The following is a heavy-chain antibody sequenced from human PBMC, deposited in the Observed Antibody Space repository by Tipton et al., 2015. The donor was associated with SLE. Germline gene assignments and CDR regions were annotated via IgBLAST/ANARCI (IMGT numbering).Heavy chain of an antibody. CDR2: INHSGST. Sequence: GLVKPSETLSLTCAVYGGSFSGYYWSWIRQPPGKGLEWIGEINHSGSTNYNPSLKSRVTTSVDTSKNQFSLKLSSVTAADTAVYYCARHASRRSGSYNEIDYWGQGTLVTVSS. D-gene: IGHD3-10*01. CDR1: GGSFSGYY. CDR3: ARHASRRSGSYNEIDY. J-gene: IGHJ4*02. V-gene: IGHV4-34*01.